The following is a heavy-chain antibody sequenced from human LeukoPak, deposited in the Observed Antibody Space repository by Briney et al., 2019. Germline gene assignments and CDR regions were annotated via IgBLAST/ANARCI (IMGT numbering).Heavy chain of an antibody. J-gene: IGHJ4*02. Sequence: PSETLSLTCTVSGGSISSYYWSWIRQPPGKGLEWIGYIYYSGSTNYNPSLKSRVTISVDTSKNQFSLKLTSVTAADTAVYYCARSSSSWYDLYWGQGTLVTVSS. V-gene: IGHV4-59*08. CDR1: GGSISSYY. D-gene: IGHD6-13*01. CDR3: ARSSSSWYDLY. CDR2: IYYSGST.